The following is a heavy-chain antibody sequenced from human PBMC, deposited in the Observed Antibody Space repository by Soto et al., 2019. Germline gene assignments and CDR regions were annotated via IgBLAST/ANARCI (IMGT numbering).Heavy chain of an antibody. CDR2: ISYDGSNK. D-gene: IGHD6-6*01. Sequence: QVQLVESGGGVVQPGRSLRLSCAASGFTFSSYAMHWVRQAPGKGLEWVAVISYDGSNKYYADSVKGRFTISRDNSKNTLYLQMNSLRAEDTAVYYCARDQGWQLDYYVDYWGQGTLVTVSS. J-gene: IGHJ4*02. CDR1: GFTFSSYA. V-gene: IGHV3-30-3*01. CDR3: ARDQGWQLDYYVDY.